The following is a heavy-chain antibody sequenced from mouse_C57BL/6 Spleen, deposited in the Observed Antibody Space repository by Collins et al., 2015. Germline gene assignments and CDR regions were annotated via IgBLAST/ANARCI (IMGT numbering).Heavy chain of an antibody. Sequence: EVQLVETGGGLVQPKGSLKLSCAASGFTFNTNAMNWVRQAPGKGLEWVARIRSKSNNYATYYADSVKDRFTISRDDSQSMLYLQMNNLKTEDTAMYYCVRGGNYYFDYWGQGTTLTVSS. D-gene: IGHD2-1*01. CDR1: GFTFNTNA. V-gene: IGHV10S3*01. J-gene: IGHJ2*01. CDR2: IRSKSNNYAT. CDR3: VRGGNYYFDY.